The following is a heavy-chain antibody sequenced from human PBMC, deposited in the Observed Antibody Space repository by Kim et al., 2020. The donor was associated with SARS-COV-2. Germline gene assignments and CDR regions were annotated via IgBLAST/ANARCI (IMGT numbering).Heavy chain of an antibody. CDR3: ARGTSGGSYYYYYYYGMDV. J-gene: IGHJ6*01. D-gene: IGHD1-26*01. CDR2: INHSGST. Sequence: SETLSLTCAVYGGSFSGYYWSWIRQPPGKGLEWIGEINHSGSTNYNPSLKSRVTISVDTSKNQFSLKLSSVTAADTAVYYCARGTSGGSYYYYYYYGMDV. CDR1: GGSFSGYY. V-gene: IGHV4-34*01.